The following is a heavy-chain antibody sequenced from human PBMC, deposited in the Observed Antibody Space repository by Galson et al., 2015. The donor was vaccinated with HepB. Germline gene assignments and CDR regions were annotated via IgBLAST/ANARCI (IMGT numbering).Heavy chain of an antibody. J-gene: IGHJ6*02. CDR3: ARNWYSGSYPGDNENKKYGMDV. D-gene: IGHD1-26*01. Sequence: SVKVSCKASGGTFSSYAISWVRQAPGQGLEWMGGIIPIFGTANYAQKFQGRVTITADESTSTAYMELSSLRSEDTAVYYCARNWYSGSYPGDNENKKYGMDVWGQGTTVTVSS. CDR1: GGTFSSYA. V-gene: IGHV1-69*13. CDR2: IIPIFGTA.